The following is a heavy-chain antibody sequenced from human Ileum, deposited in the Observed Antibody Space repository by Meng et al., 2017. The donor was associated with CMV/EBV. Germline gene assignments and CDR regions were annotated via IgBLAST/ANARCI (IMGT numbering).Heavy chain of an antibody. CDR2: ISPYNGDT. Sequence: ASVKVSCKASGYTFTNYGISWVRQAPGQGLEWTGWISPYNGDTNSAQKVQDRVTMTTDTSTSTAYLELRSLRSDDTAVYYCARDTQRRYSSSSPRDFDYWGQGTRVT. D-gene: IGHD6-6*01. V-gene: IGHV1-18*01. J-gene: IGHJ4*02. CDR1: GYTFTNYG. CDR3: ARDTQRRYSSSSPRDFDY.